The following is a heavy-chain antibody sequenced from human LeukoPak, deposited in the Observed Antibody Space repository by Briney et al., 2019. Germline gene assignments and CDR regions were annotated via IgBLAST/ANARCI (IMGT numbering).Heavy chain of an antibody. CDR1: GFTFSSYA. J-gene: IGHJ4*02. CDR3: AKDEAVWGSYLDY. Sequence: PGGSLRLSCAASGFTFSSYAMSWVRQAPGKGLEWVSVISGSGTSTCYADSVKGRFTISRDNSKNTLYLQMNSLRAEDTAVYYCAKDEAVWGSYLDYWGQGTLVTVSS. D-gene: IGHD3-16*02. V-gene: IGHV3-23*01. CDR2: ISGSGTST.